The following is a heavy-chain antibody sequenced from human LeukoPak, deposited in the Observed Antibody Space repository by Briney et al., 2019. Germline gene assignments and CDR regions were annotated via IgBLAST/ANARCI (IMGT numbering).Heavy chain of an antibody. V-gene: IGHV4-34*01. CDR1: GGSFSGYY. D-gene: IGHD3-22*01. CDR3: ARKCGYFDP. CDR2: INHSGST. J-gene: IGHJ5*02. Sequence: PSETLSLTCAVYGGSFSGYYWSWIRQPPGKGLEWIGEINHSGSTNYNPSLKSRVTISVDTSKNQFSLKLSSVTAADTAVYYCARKCGYFDPWGQGTLVTVSS.